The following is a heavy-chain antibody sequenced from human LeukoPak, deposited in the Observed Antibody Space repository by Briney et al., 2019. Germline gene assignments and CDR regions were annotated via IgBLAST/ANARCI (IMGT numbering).Heavy chain of an antibody. CDR2: IYYSGST. CDR3: ARLQYYDYVWGSYRPTPYFDY. Sequence: SETLSLTCTVSGGSISSSSYYWGWIRQPPGKGLEWIGSIYYSGSTYYNPSLKSRVTISVDTSKNQFSLKLSSVTAADTAVYYCARLQYYDYVWGSYRPTPYFDYWGQGTLVTVSS. CDR1: GGSISSSSYY. D-gene: IGHD3-16*02. J-gene: IGHJ4*02. V-gene: IGHV4-39*07.